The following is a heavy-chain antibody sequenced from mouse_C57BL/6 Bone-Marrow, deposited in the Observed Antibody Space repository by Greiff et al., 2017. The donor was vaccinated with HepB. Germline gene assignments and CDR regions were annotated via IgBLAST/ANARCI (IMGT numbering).Heavy chain of an antibody. Sequence: EVKLVESGGGLVQPGGSMKLSCVASGFTFSNYWMNWVRQSPEKGLEWVAQIRLKSDNYATHYAESVKGRFTISRDDSKSSVYLQMNNLRAEDTGIYYCTGGEWLLRWYFDVWGTGTTVTVSS. D-gene: IGHD2-3*01. CDR1: GFTFSNYW. J-gene: IGHJ1*03. CDR3: TGGEWLLRWYFDV. V-gene: IGHV6-3*01. CDR2: IRLKSDNYAT.